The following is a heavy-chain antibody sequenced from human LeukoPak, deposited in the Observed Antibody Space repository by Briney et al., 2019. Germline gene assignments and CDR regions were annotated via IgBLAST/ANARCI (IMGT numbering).Heavy chain of an antibody. CDR2: ISSSGSTI. V-gene: IGHV3-11*04. CDR3: ARRHTYYYDSSGFFGSRDWFDP. CDR1: GFTVITND. D-gene: IGHD3-22*01. Sequence: GGSLRLSCAASGFTVITNDMTWVRQAPGKGLEWVSYISSSGSTIYYADSVKGRFTISRDNAKNSLYLQMNSLRAEDTAVYYCARRHTYYYDSSGFFGSRDWFDPWGQGALVTVSS. J-gene: IGHJ5*02.